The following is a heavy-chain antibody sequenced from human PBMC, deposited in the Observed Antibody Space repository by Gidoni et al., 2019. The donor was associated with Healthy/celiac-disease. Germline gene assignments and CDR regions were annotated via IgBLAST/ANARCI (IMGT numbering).Heavy chain of an antibody. CDR3: ATQTYYYGSGSYRAPPN. Sequence: QLQLQESGPGLVKPSETLSLTCTVSGGSISSSSYYWGWIRQPPGKGLEWIGSIYYSGSTYYNPSLKSRVTISVDTSKNQFSLKLSSVTAADTAVYYCATQTYYYGSGSYRAPPNWGQGTLVTVSS. CDR2: IYYSGST. J-gene: IGHJ4*02. D-gene: IGHD3-10*01. CDR1: GGSISSSSYY. V-gene: IGHV4-39*01.